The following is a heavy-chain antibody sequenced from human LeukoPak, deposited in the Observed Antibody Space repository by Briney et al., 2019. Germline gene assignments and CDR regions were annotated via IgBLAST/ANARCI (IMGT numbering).Heavy chain of an antibody. J-gene: IGHJ3*02. CDR1: GFTFSSYS. D-gene: IGHD2-15*01. V-gene: IGHV3-21*01. Sequence: GGSLRLPCAASGFTFSSYSMNWVRQAPGKGLEWVSSISKNSGYMYYIDSVKGRFTISRDNAKNSMYLQMNSLRAEDTAVYYCARSSMVDANDAFDIWGQGTMVTVSS. CDR3: ARSSMVDANDAFDI. CDR2: ISKNSGYM.